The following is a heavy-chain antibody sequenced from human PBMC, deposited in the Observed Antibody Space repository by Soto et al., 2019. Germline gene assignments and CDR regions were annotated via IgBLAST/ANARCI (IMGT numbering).Heavy chain of an antibody. J-gene: IGHJ6*03. D-gene: IGHD6-13*01. CDR3: AKDGSSWYYYMDV. V-gene: IGHV3-21*04. CDR2: ISSSSSYI. CDR1: GFTFSSYS. Sequence: GGSLRLSCAASGFTFSSYSINWVRQAPGKGLEWVSSISSSSSYIYYADSVKGRFTISRDNSKKNTLYLQMNSLRADDTAVYYCAKDGSSWYYYMDVWGKGTTVTVSS.